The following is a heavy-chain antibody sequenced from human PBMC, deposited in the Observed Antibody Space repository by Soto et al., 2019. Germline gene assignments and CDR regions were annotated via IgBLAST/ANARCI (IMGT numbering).Heavy chain of an antibody. J-gene: IGHJ6*02. CDR2: ISGSGTRT. CDR1: GFIFSNHA. V-gene: IGHV3-23*01. CDR3: ARGPGPGLAVINKQYYSYGMDV. Sequence: PGGSLRLSCVASGFIFSNHAMFWVRQAPGKGLGWVSSISGSGTRTYDAESVKGRFTVSRDNSKNTLYLQMSSLRGEDTAVYYCARGPGPGLAVINKQYYSYGMDVCGPGTTVTVSS.